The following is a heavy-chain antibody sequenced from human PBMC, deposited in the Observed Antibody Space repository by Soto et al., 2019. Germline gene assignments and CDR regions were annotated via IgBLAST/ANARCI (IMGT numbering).Heavy chain of an antibody. CDR1: GFTFSSYA. J-gene: IGHJ4*02. D-gene: IGHD6-6*01. CDR3: AKGPRSAYYFDY. CDR2: ISYDGSNK. Sequence: GGSLRLSCAASGFTFSSYAMHWVRQAPGKGLEWVAVISYDGSNKYYADSVKGRFTISRDNSKNTLYLQMNSLRAEDTAVYYCAKGPRSAYYFDYWGQGTLVTVSS. V-gene: IGHV3-30-3*01.